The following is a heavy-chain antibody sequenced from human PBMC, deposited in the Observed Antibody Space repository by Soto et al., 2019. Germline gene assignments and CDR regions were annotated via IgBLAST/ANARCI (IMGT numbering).Heavy chain of an antibody. CDR3: ARIAVAATYFFDS. CDR1: GGSLNRGAHY. J-gene: IGHJ4*02. D-gene: IGHD6-19*01. CDR2: MDYRGST. V-gene: IGHV4-31*03. Sequence: PSETLSLTCTVSGGSLNRGAHYWSWIRQHPGKGLEWIGYMDYRGSTHYNPSLKSRLTMSADTSKNQFSLRLTSVTAADTAVYYCARIAVAATYFFDSWGQGTLVTVSS.